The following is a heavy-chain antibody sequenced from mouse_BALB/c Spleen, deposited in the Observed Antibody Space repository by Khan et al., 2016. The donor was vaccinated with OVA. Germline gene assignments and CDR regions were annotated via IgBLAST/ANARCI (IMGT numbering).Heavy chain of an antibody. D-gene: IGHD2-14*01. CDR2: IYPFNDGP. CDR3: ARKYRYDVYFDS. V-gene: IGHV1S136*01. CDR1: GYTFTSSV. Sequence: VQLQQSGPELVKPGASVKMSCTASGYTFTSSVIHWVRQKSGQGLDWIGYIYPFNDGPKYNEKFEGKATLTSDKSSSTAYMELSSLTSEDSAVYYGARKYRYDVYFDSWGQGTTLTVSS. J-gene: IGHJ2*01.